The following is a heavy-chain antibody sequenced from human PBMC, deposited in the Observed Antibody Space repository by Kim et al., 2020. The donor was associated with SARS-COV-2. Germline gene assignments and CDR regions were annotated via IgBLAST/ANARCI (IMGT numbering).Heavy chain of an antibody. Sequence: TRYYADSVNGRFTIPRDNAKNALYLQMNSLRAEDTAVYYCASRDDYRGDYWGQGTLVTVSS. D-gene: IGHD4-4*01. CDR3: ASRDDYRGDY. CDR2: TR. V-gene: IGHV3-48*03. J-gene: IGHJ4*02.